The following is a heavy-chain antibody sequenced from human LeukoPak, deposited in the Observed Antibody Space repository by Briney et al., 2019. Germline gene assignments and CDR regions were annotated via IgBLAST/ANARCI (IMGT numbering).Heavy chain of an antibody. CDR2: ISSSSSYI. Sequence: GGSLRLSCAASGFTFSSYSMNWVRQAPGKGLEWVSSISSSSSYIYYADSVKGRFTISRDNAKNSLYLQMNSLRAEDTAVYYCARDRNRLRGYVGMLVQYYYYGMDVWGQGTTVTVSS. D-gene: IGHD5-18*01. CDR3: ARDRNRLRGYVGMLVQYYYYGMDV. CDR1: GFTFSSYS. V-gene: IGHV3-21*01. J-gene: IGHJ6*02.